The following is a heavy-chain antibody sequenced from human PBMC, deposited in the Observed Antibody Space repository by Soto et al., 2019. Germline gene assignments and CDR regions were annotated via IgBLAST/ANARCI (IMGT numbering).Heavy chain of an antibody. Sequence: ASVKVSCKASGYTFTSYYMHWVRQAPGQGLEWMGIINPSGGSTSYAQKFQGRVTMTRDTSTSTVYMELNSLRAEDTAVYYCARPIVVVPAAICSGMDVWGQGTTVTVSS. J-gene: IGHJ6*02. CDR2: INPSGGST. V-gene: IGHV1-46*01. CDR3: ARPIVVVPAAICSGMDV. CDR1: GYTFTSYY. D-gene: IGHD2-2*01.